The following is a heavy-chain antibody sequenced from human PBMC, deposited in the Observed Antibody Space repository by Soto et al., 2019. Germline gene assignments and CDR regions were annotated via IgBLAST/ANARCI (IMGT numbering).Heavy chain of an antibody. D-gene: IGHD3-22*01. Sequence: SVKVSCKASGGTFSSYAFSWVRQAPGQGLEWMGGIIPGFGTADYAQNFQGKVTITADESTTTVYMELSSLRSEDTAVYYCARDKDYYDRSGLDSFDIWGQGTMVTVSS. V-gene: IGHV1-69*13. CDR3: ARDKDYYDRSGLDSFDI. CDR1: GGTFSSYA. CDR2: IIPGFGTA. J-gene: IGHJ3*02.